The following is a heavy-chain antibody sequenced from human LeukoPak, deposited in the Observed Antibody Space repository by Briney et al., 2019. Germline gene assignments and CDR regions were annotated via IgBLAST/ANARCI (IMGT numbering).Heavy chain of an antibody. CDR2: IYYSGST. D-gene: IGHD3-10*01. V-gene: IGHV4-30-4*01. CDR3: ARVSRGGSGSGAFDI. Sequence: PSETLSLTCTVSDDSIRSGDYYWSWIRQPPGKGLEWIAYIYYSGSTYSTPSLKSRVTISVDTSKNQFSLKLTSVTAADTAVYYCARVSRGGSGSGAFDIWGQGTMVTVSS. J-gene: IGHJ3*02. CDR1: DDSIRSGDYY.